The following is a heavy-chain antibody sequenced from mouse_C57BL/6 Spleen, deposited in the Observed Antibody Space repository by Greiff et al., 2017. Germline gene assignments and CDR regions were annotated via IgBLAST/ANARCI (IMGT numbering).Heavy chain of an antibody. CDR2: IDPSDSYT. CDR3: ARNYGNYDGFAY. V-gene: IGHV1-69*01. D-gene: IGHD2-1*01. CDR1: GYTFTSYW. J-gene: IGHJ3*01. Sequence: QVQLQQPGAELVMPGASVKLSCKASGYTFTSYWMHWVKQRPGQGLEWIGEIDPSDSYTNYNQKFKGKSTLTVDKSSSTAYMQLSSLTSEDSAVYYGARNYGNYDGFAYWGQGTLVTVSA.